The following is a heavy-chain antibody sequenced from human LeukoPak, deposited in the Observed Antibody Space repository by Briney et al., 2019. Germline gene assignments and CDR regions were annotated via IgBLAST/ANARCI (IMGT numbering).Heavy chain of an antibody. CDR2: IIPILGIT. V-gene: IGHV1-69*04. Sequence: SVKVSCKPSGGTFSYYAFSWVRQAPGQGLEWVARIIPILGITNSALKFRGRVTITADNSTSTAYMELSSLTSEDTAVYYCARSYYGSGSYYYYFDHWAQGTLVTVSS. J-gene: IGHJ4*02. D-gene: IGHD3-10*01. CDR1: GGTFSYYA. CDR3: ARSYYGSGSYYYYFDH.